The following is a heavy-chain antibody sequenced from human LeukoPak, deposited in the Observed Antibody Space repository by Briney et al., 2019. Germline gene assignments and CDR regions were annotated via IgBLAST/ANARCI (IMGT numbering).Heavy chain of an antibody. Sequence: PSETLSLTCPVHGGSFRDCYWSWIRQPPGKGLEWIGEIKHSGRTNYNPSLKSRVSISVDTSKNQFSLKLSSVTAADTAVYYCARTMYYYGSGDSDYWGQGTLVTVSS. CDR2: IKHSGRT. D-gene: IGHD3-10*01. CDR1: GGSFRDCY. V-gene: IGHV4-34*01. J-gene: IGHJ4*02. CDR3: ARTMYYYGSGDSDY.